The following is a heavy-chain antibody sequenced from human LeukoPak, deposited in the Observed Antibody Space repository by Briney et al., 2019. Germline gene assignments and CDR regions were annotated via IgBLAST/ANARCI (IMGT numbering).Heavy chain of an antibody. CDR1: GFTFSNYW. CDR2: INQDGSEE. CDR3: VKDGRVSGYDLLDY. Sequence: GGSLRLSCAASGFTFSNYWMTWVRQAPGKGLEWVAHINQDGSEEHYMDPVDARFTISRDNAKTSLSLQMNSLRAEDTAVYYCVKDGRVSGYDLLDYWGRGTLVTVSS. D-gene: IGHD5-12*01. V-gene: IGHV3-7*01. J-gene: IGHJ4*02.